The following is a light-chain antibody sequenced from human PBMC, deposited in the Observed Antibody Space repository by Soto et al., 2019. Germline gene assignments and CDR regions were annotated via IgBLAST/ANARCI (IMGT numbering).Light chain of an antibody. J-gene: IGLJ2*01. CDR2: EVS. CDR3: MSYVGGNSVA. Sequence: QSALTQPTSASGSPGMSVTLSCSGTANDVGRYDYVSWYQQHPGKAPKLLIYEVSKRPSGVPDRFSASKSVNTASLTVSGLQGEDEADYYCMSYVGGNSVAFGGGTKLTVL. CDR1: ANDVGRYDY. V-gene: IGLV2-8*01.